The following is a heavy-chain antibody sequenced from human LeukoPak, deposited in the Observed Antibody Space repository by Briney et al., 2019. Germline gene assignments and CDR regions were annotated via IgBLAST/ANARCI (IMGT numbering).Heavy chain of an antibody. CDR1: GGAFSSYA. Sequence: ASVKVSCKASGGAFSSYAISWVRQAPGQGLEWMGGIIPIFGTANYAQKFQGRVTITADESTSTAYMELSSLRSEDTAVYCCANPWYGSGSYYNDAFDIWGQGTMVTVSS. V-gene: IGHV1-69*01. CDR3: ANPWYGSGSYYNDAFDI. D-gene: IGHD3-10*01. CDR2: IIPIFGTA. J-gene: IGHJ3*02.